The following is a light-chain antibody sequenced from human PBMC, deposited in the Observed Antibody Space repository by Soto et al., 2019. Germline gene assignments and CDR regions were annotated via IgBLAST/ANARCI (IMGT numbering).Light chain of an antibody. CDR2: KAS. J-gene: IGKJ1*01. V-gene: IGKV1-5*03. Sequence: IPMTRAPNKQSXSVGDRXPSACXASEIINSWLAWYQQKPGKAPKLLIYKASTLKIGVPSRFSARGSGTEFTLTISSLKRHNIAHYYCQLYNNHPFPFGQSTKVDI. CDR3: QLYNNHPFP. CDR1: EIINSW.